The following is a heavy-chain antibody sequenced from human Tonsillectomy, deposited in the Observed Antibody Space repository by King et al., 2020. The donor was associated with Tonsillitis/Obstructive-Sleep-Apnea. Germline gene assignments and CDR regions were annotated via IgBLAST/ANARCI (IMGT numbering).Heavy chain of an antibody. CDR3: ARGDYYDGSGSDY. CDR2: INPNSGGT. CDR1: GYTFTGYY. Sequence: VQLVQSGAEVKKPGASVKVSCQASGYTFTGYYIHWVRQAPGQGLEWMGWINPNSGGTNSAQKFQGRVTMTRDTSISTAYMELSRLISDDTAVYYCARGDYYDGSGSDYWGQGTLVTVSS. D-gene: IGHD3-22*01. J-gene: IGHJ4*02. V-gene: IGHV1-2*02.